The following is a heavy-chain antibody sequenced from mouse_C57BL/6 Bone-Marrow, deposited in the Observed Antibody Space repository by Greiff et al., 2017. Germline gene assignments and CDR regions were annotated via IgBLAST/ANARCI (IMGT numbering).Heavy chain of an antibody. V-gene: IGHV5-6*01. CDR2: ISSGGSYT. CDR1: GFTFSSYG. CDR3: ARTSYYGSRNWYFDV. J-gene: IGHJ1*03. D-gene: IGHD1-1*01. Sequence: EVHLVESGGDLVKPGGSLKLSCAASGFTFSSYGMSWVRQTPDKRLEWVATISSGGSYTYYPDSVKGRFTISRDNAKNTLYLQMRRLKSEDTAMYYCARTSYYGSRNWYFDVWGTGTTVTVSS.